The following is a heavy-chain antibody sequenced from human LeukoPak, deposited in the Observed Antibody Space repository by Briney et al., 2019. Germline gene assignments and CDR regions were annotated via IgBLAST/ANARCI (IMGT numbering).Heavy chain of an antibody. J-gene: IGHJ6*03. D-gene: IGHD2-2*02. V-gene: IGHV1-2*02. Sequence: ASVKVSCKASGYSFTDYYMHWVRQAPGQGLEWMGWINPNSGATIYAQRFQARVTLTRDTSISTAYMELSRLTSDDTAVYYCARDLSAAIGGYYYYYMDVWGKGTTVTISS. CDR2: INPNSGAT. CDR1: GYSFTDYY. CDR3: ARDLSAAIGGYYYYYMDV.